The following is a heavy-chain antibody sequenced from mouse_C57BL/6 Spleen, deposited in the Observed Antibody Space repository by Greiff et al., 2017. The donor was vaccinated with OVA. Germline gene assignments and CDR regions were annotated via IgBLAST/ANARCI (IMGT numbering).Heavy chain of an antibody. CDR3: TKLLYARDY. CDR2: IRLKSDNYAT. CDR1: GFTFSNYW. J-gene: IGHJ4*01. V-gene: IGHV6-3*01. Sequence: EVKVEESGGGLVQPGGSMKLSCVASGFTFSNYWMNWVRQSPEKGLEWVAQIRLKSDNYATHYAESVKGRFTISRDDSKSSVYLQMNNLRAEDTGMYYCTKLLYARDYWGQGTSVTVSS.